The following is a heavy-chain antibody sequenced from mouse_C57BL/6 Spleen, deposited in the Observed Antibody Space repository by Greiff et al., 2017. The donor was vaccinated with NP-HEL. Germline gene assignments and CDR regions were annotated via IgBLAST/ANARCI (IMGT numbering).Heavy chain of an antibody. J-gene: IGHJ1*03. V-gene: IGHV5-4*01. CDR3: ARDPDYYGSSYDWYFDV. D-gene: IGHD1-1*01. CDR1: GFTFSSYA. Sequence: DVHLVESGGGLVKPGGSLKLSCAASGFTFSSYAMSWVRQTPEKRLEWVATISDGGSYTYYPDNVKGRFTISRDNAKNNLYLQMSHLKSEDTAMYYCARDPDYYGSSYDWYFDVWGTGTTVTVSS. CDR2: ISDGGSYT.